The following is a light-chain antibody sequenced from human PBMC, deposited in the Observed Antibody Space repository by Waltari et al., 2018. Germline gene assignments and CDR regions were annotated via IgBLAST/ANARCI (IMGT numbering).Light chain of an antibody. J-gene: IGLJ2*01. CDR2: DVT. CDR3: CSYAGSYTHVV. Sequence: QSALTQPRSVSGSPGQSVTISCPGTSSDVGGSDYFSWYQPHPGKAPKLMICDVTNRPSGVPDRFSGSKSGNTASLTISGLQAEDEADYYCCSYAGSYTHVVFGGGTKLTVL. V-gene: IGLV2-11*01. CDR1: SSDVGGSDY.